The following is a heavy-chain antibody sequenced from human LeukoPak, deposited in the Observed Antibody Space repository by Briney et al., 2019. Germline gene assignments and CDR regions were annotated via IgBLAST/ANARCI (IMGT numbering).Heavy chain of an antibody. D-gene: IGHD3-3*02. CDR3: ARDLPFFHFWTRYGMDV. CDR2: INTNTGNP. Sequence: ASVKVSCKASGYTFTSYAMNWVRQAPGQGLEWMGWINTNTGNPTYAQGFTGRFVFSLDTSVSTAYLQISSLKAEDTAVYYCARDLPFFHFWTRYGMDVWGQGTTVTVSS. J-gene: IGHJ6*02. CDR1: GYTFTSYA. V-gene: IGHV7-4-1*02.